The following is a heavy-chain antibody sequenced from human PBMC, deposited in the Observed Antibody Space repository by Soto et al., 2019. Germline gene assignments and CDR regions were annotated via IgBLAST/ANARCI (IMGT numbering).Heavy chain of an antibody. Sequence: GALRLCCAASGFTFSSYSMKWVRQAPGKGLEWVSSISSSSSYIYYADSVKGRFTISRDNAKNSLYLQMNSLRAEDTAVYYCARDAGYDDSTYFDYWGQGTLVTVSS. J-gene: IGHJ4*02. CDR2: ISSSSSYI. D-gene: IGHD3-22*01. V-gene: IGHV3-21*01. CDR3: ARDAGYDDSTYFDY. CDR1: GFTFSSYS.